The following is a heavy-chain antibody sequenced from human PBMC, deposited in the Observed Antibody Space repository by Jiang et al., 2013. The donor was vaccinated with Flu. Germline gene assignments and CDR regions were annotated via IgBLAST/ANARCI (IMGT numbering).Heavy chain of an antibody. CDR3: ARMFSSSWHNWFDP. CDR1: GGSFSGYY. Sequence: LLKPSETLSLTCAVYGGSFSGYYWSWIRQPPGKGLEWIGEINHSGSTNYNPSLKSRVTISVDTSKNQFSLKLSSVTAADTAVYYCARMFSSSWHNWFDPWGQGTPGHRLL. J-gene: IGHJ5*02. D-gene: IGHD6-13*01. CDR2: INHSGST. V-gene: IGHV4-34*01.